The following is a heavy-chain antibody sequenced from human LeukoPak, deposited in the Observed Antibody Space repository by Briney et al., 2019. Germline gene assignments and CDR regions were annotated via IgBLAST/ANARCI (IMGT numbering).Heavy chain of an antibody. CDR2: ISVRSNYI. CDR3: VRLRRNSDTSGFYYYYDF. D-gene: IGHD3-22*01. J-gene: IGHJ4*02. CDR1: GYTFSSYS. Sequence: GSLRLSCVASGYTFSSYSINWVRHAPGKGLEWVSSISVRSNYIYYADSVRGRFSISRDDARDSLYLQMNSLRAEDTAVYFCVRLRRNSDTSGFYYYYDFWGQGTLVTVSS. V-gene: IGHV3-21*01.